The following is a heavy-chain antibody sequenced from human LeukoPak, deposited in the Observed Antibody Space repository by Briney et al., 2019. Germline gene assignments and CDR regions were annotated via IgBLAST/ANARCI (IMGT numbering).Heavy chain of an antibody. D-gene: IGHD3-9*01. CDR1: GGTFSSYT. Sequence: SVKVSCKASGGTFSSYTISWVRQAPGQGLEWMGRIIPILGIANYAQKFQGRVTITADKSTSTAYMELRSLRSEDTAVYYCARGSPQQYYDILTGYYIEAFDIWGQGTMVTVSS. J-gene: IGHJ3*02. CDR3: ARGSPQQYYDILTGYYIEAFDI. CDR2: IIPILGIA. V-gene: IGHV1-69*02.